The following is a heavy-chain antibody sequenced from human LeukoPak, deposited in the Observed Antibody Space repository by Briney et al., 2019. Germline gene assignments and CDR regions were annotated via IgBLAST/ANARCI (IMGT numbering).Heavy chain of an antibody. CDR3: ARDYYDSSGYLN. V-gene: IGHV1-69*04. J-gene: IGHJ4*02. Sequence: ASVKVSCKASGGTFSSYTISWVRQAPGQGLEWMGRIIPILGIANYAQKFQGRVTITADKSTSTADMELSSLRSEDTAVYYCARDYYDSSGYLNWGQATLVTVSS. CDR1: GGTFSSYT. CDR2: IIPILGIA. D-gene: IGHD3-22*01.